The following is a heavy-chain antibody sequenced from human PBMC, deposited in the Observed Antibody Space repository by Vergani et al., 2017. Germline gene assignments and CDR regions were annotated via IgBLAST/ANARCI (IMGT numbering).Heavy chain of an antibody. J-gene: IGHJ4*02. CDR2: ICYSGGT. D-gene: IGHD5-24*01. V-gene: IGHV4-31*03. Sequence: QVQLQESGPGLVKPSQTLSLTCTVSGGSISSGGYYWSWIRQHPGKGLEWIGYICYSGGTYYNPSLKSRVTISVDTSQNQFSLKLSSVTAADTAVYYCAGESGYNAYYFDDGGQGTLVTVSS. CDR3: AGESGYNAYYFDD. CDR1: GGSISSGGYY.